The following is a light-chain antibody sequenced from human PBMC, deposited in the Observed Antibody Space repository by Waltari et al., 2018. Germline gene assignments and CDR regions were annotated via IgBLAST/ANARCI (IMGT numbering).Light chain of an antibody. CDR3: QKYESLPAT. J-gene: IGKJ1*01. Sequence: CRARQGVGSYLAWSQQKPGQAPRLLIYGASSRATGIPDRFSGSGSGTDFSLTISRLEPEDFAVYYCQKYESLPATFGQGTKVEI. CDR1: QGVGSY. CDR2: GAS. V-gene: IGKV3-20*01.